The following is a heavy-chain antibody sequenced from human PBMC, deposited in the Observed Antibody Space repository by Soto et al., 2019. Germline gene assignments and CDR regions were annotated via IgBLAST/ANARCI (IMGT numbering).Heavy chain of an antibody. D-gene: IGHD2-15*01. CDR3: AKGDCSAGSCSFDN. J-gene: IGHJ4*02. Sequence: SLRLSCAASGFTFDDYAMHWVRQAPGKGLEWVLGISWNSGKIGYADSVKGRFTISRDNAKNSLYLQMNSLRAEDTALYFCAKGDCSAGSCSFDNWGQGTLVTVSS. CDR1: GFTFDDYA. V-gene: IGHV3-9*01. CDR2: ISWNSGKI.